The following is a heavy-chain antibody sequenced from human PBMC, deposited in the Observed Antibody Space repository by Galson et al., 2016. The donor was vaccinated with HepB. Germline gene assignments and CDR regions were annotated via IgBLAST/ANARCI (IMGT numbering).Heavy chain of an antibody. CDR3: TGGLVRNGDHVS. CDR1: GFRFSDCY. J-gene: IGHJ5*02. D-gene: IGHD4-17*01. CDR2: INSISSHI. Sequence: SLRLSCAASGFRFSDCYMSWIRQAPGKGLEWVSYINSISSHIFYADSVKGRFTVSRDNARAAVYLDMGGLRDDDTAVSYWTGGLVRNGDHVSWGQGTLVTVSS. V-gene: IGHV3-11*01.